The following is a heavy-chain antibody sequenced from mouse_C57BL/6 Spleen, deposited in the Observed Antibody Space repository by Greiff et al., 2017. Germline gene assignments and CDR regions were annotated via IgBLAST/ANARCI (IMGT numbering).Heavy chain of an antibody. V-gene: IGHV1-67*01. Sequence: QVQLKESGPELVRPGVSVKISCKGSGYTFTDYAMHWVKQSHAKSLEWIGVISTYYGDASYNQKFKDKATMTVDKSSSTAYMELARLTSEDSAVYYCARWGITTEGATYYYAMDYWGQGTSVTVSS. J-gene: IGHJ4*01. D-gene: IGHD1-1*01. CDR2: ISTYYGDA. CDR3: ARWGITTEGATYYYAMDY. CDR1: GYTFTDYA.